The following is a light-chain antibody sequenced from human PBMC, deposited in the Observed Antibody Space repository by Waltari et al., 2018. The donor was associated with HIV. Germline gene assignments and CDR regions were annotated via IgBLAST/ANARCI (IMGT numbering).Light chain of an antibody. J-gene: IGLJ2*01. CDR2: DDT. CDR1: DIEINT. Sequence: SYVLAKAASVAVAPSRADRLTCGGNDIEINTVQWYQHKRGHAPGPVVYDDTDRPSGIPERFSGSTSGNTATLTISRVEAGDEADYYCQVWDESSEHVVFGGGTKVTVL. V-gene: IGLV3-21*02. CDR3: QVWDESSEHVV.